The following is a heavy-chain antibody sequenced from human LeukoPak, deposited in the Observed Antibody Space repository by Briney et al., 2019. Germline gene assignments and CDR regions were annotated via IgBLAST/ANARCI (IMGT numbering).Heavy chain of an antibody. Sequence: ASVKVSCKASGGTFSSYVINWVRQAPGQGLEWMGWINPNSGGTNYAQKFQGRVTMTRDTSISTSYMELSRLRSDDTAVYYCARAWLRLNPYFDYWGQGTLVTVSS. CDR3: ARAWLRLNPYFDY. J-gene: IGHJ4*02. CDR1: GGTFSSYV. CDR2: INPNSGGT. V-gene: IGHV1-2*02. D-gene: IGHD5-12*01.